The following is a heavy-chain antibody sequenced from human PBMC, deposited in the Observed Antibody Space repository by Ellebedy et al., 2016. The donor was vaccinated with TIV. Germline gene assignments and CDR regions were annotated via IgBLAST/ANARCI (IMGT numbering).Heavy chain of an antibody. D-gene: IGHD6-13*01. J-gene: IGHJ4*02. CDR3: ARAMKSSLNY. CDR2: IWSGGSHE. CDR1: GFTFSTYG. Sequence: GGSLRLSXAASGFTFSTYGMHWVRQAPGKGLEWVAVIWSGGSHEYYADSVKGRFTISRDNSKNTLYLQMNSLRAEDTAVYYCARAMKSSLNYWGQGTLVTVSS. V-gene: IGHV3-33*01.